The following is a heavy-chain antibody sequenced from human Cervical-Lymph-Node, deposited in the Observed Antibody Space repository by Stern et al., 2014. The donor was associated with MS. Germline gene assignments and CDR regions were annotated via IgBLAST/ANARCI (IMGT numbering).Heavy chain of an antibody. CDR2: IKPDGSEQ. CDR3: ARGGGIGMDA. V-gene: IGHV3-7*03. J-gene: IGHJ6*02. Sequence: EVQLVESGGGLVQPGGSLRLSCVASGFNFSSDWMSWVRQTPGKRLEWLANIKPDGSEQNFADSVEGRFSVSRDNAKNSLFLRMHTLRADDTAICYCARGGGIGMDAWGQGTTVTVSS. CDR1: GFNFSSDW. D-gene: IGHD2-15*01.